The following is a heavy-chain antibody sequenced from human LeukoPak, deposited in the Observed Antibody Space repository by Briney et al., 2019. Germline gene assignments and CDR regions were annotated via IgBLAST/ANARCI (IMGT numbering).Heavy chain of an antibody. D-gene: IGHD4-23*01. CDR2: IYTSGST. CDR3: AAASTVVTTFDY. CDR1: GGSISSYY. Sequence: SETLSLTCTVSGGSISSYYWSWIRQPAGKGLEWIGRIYTSGSTNYNPSLKSRVTMSVDSSKNQFSLKLSSVTAADTAVYYCAAASTVVTTFDYWGQGTLVTVSS. J-gene: IGHJ4*02. V-gene: IGHV4-4*07.